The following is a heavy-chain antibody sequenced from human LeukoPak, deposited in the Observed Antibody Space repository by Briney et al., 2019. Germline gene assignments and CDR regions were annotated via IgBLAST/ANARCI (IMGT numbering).Heavy chain of an antibody. V-gene: IGHV3-23*01. CDR1: GFTFSISA. Sequence: PGGSLRLSCAASGFTFSISAINWVRQAPGKGLEWISCISGSGRNTYYADSVRGRFTIYRDNSKNSVYLQVNSLRAEETAIYHCAKDESPGDYLAARYDYYCFFGLDVWGQGTTVTVS. J-gene: IGHJ6*02. CDR3: AKDESPGDYLAARYDYYCFFGLDV. CDR2: ISGSGRNT. D-gene: IGHD4-17*01.